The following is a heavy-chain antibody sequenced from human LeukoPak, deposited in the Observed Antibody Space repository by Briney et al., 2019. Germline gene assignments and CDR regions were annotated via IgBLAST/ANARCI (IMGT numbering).Heavy chain of an antibody. J-gene: IGHJ4*02. CDR3: AKDRSGSYYNVMDDY. CDR1: RFTFSSYG. V-gene: IGHV3-30*02. D-gene: IGHD3-10*01. CDR2: IRYDGSNK. Sequence: GGSLRLSCAASRFTFSSYGMHWVRQAPGKGLEWVAFIRYDGSNKYYADSVKGRFTISRDNSKNTLYLQMNSLRAEDTAVYYCAKDRSGSYYNVMDDYWGQGTLVTVSS.